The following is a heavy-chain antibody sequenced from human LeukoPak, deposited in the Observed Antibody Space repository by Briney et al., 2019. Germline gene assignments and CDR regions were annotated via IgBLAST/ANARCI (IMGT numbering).Heavy chain of an antibody. CDR3: ARVWSYPYYFDY. D-gene: IGHD3-16*02. Sequence: SQTLSLTCTVSGGSISSGGYYWGWIRQHPGKGLEWIGYIYYSGSTYYNPSLKSRVTISVDTSKNQFSLKLTSVTAADTAVYYCARVWSYPYYFDYWGQGTLVTVSS. CDR2: IYYSGST. J-gene: IGHJ4*02. V-gene: IGHV4-31*03. CDR1: GGSISSGGYY.